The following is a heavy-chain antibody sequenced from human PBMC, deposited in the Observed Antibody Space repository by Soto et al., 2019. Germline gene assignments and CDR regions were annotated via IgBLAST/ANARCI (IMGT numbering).Heavy chain of an antibody. D-gene: IGHD3-10*01. CDR1: GFTFSSYA. Sequence: EVQLLESGGGLVQPGGSLRLSCAASGFTFSSYAMSWVRQAPGKGLEWVSAISGSGGSTYYADSVKGRFTISRDNSKNTLYLQMNSLRAEDTAVYYCGKDRIVFHMVRGVIPKNWLDPWGQGTLVTVSS. V-gene: IGHV3-23*01. CDR2: ISGSGGST. CDR3: GKDRIVFHMVRGVIPKNWLDP. J-gene: IGHJ5*02.